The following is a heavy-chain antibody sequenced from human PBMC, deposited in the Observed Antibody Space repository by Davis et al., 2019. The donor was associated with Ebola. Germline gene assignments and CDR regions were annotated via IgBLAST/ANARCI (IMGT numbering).Heavy chain of an antibody. J-gene: IGHJ4*02. CDR3: ARGRMCGGDCYSH. Sequence: GESLKISCAASAFSVRNNYMTWVRQAPGKGLEWVSVMYIGGGTSYADSVKGRFTISRDISTNTLYLQMNSLRADDTAVYYCARGRMCGGDCYSHWGQGTLVTVSA. V-gene: IGHV3-53*01. D-gene: IGHD2-21*02. CDR2: MYIGGGT. CDR1: AFSVRNNY.